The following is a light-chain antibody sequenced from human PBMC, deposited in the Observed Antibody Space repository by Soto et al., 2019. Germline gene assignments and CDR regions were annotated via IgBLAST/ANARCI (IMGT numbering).Light chain of an antibody. Sequence: QLVLTQSPSASASLGASVKLTCTLSSGHSSYAIALHQQQPEKGPRYLMKLNSDGSHSKVHGIPDRFSGSSSGAERYLTISSLQSEDEADYCCQTWGTGIQVFGGGTKLTVL. CDR1: SGHSSYA. CDR2: LNSDGSH. CDR3: QTWGTGIQV. V-gene: IGLV4-69*01. J-gene: IGLJ3*02.